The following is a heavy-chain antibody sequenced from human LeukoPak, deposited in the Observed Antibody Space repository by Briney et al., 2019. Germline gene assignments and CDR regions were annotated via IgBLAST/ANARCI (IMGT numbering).Heavy chain of an antibody. V-gene: IGHV4-39*01. J-gene: IGHJ4*02. CDR2: IYYSGST. D-gene: IGHD2-2*01. CDR1: GGSISSSSYY. Sequence: PSETLSLTCTVSGGSISSSSYYWGWIRQPPGKGLEWIGSIYYSGSTNYNPSLKSRVTISVDTSKNQFSLKLSSVTAADTAVYYCASPRYCSSTSCYFGYDYWGQGTLVTVSS. CDR3: ASPRYCSSTSCYFGYDY.